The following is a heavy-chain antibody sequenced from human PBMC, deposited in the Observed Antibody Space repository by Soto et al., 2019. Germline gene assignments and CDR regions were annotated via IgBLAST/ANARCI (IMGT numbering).Heavy chain of an antibody. CDR2: INPNGGST. Sequence: QVQLVQSGAEVKNPGASVKVSCKASGYTFTNYYIHWVRQAPGQGLEWMAIINPNGGSTNYAQEFQGRVNLARDTFTNTVYMELSSLRSEDTAIYYCARGLAAGDYWGQGTLVTVSS. J-gene: IGHJ4*02. D-gene: IGHD6-13*01. V-gene: IGHV1-46*01. CDR1: GYTFTNYY. CDR3: ARGLAAGDY.